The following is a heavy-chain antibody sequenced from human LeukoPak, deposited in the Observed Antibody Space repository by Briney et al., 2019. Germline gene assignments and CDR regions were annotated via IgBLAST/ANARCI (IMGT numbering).Heavy chain of an antibody. CDR2: IYYSGST. CDR1: GGSISSSSYY. D-gene: IGHD3-3*01. Sequence: PSETLSLTCTVSGGSISSSSYYWGWIRQPPGKGLEWIGSIYYSGSTYYNPSLKSRVTISVDTSKNQFSLKLSSVTAADTAVYYCAREALRFLGTPFDYWGQGTLVTVSS. J-gene: IGHJ4*02. CDR3: AREALRFLGTPFDY. V-gene: IGHV4-39*07.